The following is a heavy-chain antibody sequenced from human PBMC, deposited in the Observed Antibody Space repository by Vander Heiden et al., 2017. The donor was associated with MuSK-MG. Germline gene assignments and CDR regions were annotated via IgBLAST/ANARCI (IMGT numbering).Heavy chain of an antibody. Sequence: QVQLGQSGAEVKKPRSPVQVSCEASAGTVSSYAISGVRQAPRQGLEWMGRIIPILGIANYAQKFQGRVTITADKSTSTAYMELSSLRSEATAVYYCAADPFGFPIVASTAFDYWGQGTLVTVSS. CDR3: AADPFGFPIVASTAFDY. CDR2: IIPILGIA. V-gene: IGHV1-69*04. CDR1: AGTVSSYA. J-gene: IGHJ4*02. D-gene: IGHD5-12*01.